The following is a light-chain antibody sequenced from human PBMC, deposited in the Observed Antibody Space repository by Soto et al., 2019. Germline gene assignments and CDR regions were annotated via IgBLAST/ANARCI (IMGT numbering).Light chain of an antibody. CDR2: EVS. J-gene: IGLJ3*02. V-gene: IGLV2-14*01. CDR3: SSYTSSSTVL. Sequence: QSVLTQPASVSGSPGQSITISCTGTSSDVGGYNFVSWYQQHPGKAPKLMIYEVSNRPSGVSSRFSGSKSGNTASLTISGLQAEDEADYYCSSYTSSSTVLFGGGTQLTVL. CDR1: SSDVGGYNF.